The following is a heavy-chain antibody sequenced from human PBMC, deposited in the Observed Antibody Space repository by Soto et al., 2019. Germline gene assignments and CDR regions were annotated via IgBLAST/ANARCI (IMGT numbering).Heavy chain of an antibody. Sequence: ASVKVSCKASGYTFTSYGISWVRQAPGQGLEWMGWISAYNGNTNYAQKLQGRVTMTRNTSISTAYMELSSLRSEDTAVYYCARVQVVRGPDPWGQGTMVTVSS. CDR2: ISAYNGNT. CDR1: GYTFTSYG. V-gene: IGHV1-18*01. J-gene: IGHJ3*01. D-gene: IGHD3-10*01. CDR3: ARVQVVRGPDP.